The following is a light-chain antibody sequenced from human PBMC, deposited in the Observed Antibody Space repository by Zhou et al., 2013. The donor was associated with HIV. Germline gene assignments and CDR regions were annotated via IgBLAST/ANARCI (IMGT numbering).Light chain of an antibody. Sequence: DIQMTQSPSSLSASIGDGVTITCRASQGITNSLGWYQQKPGKAPKRLIYVASSLQSGVPSRFSGSGSGTEFTLTISSLQPEDFATYYCLQHNTYPITFGQGTRLEIK. CDR2: VAS. V-gene: IGKV1-17*01. CDR1: QGITNS. J-gene: IGKJ5*01. CDR3: LQHNTYPIT.